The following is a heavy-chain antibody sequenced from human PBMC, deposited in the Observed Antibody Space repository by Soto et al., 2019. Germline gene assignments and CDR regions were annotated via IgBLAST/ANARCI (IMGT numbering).Heavy chain of an antibody. CDR2: MNPNSGNT. CDR1: GYTFTSYD. CDR3: AIGLIAVAWGGDFDY. D-gene: IGHD6-19*01. V-gene: IGHV1-8*01. Sequence: QVQLVQSGAEVKKPGASVTVSCKASGYTFTSYDINWVRQATGQGLEWMGWMNPNSGNTGYEQKFQGRVTMTRNTSISTAYMELSSVRSEDTAVYYCAIGLIAVAWGGDFDYWCQGTLVTVSS. J-gene: IGHJ4*02.